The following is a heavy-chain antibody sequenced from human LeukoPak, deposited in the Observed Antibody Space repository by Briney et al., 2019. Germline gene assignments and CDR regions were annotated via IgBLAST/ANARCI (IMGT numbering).Heavy chain of an antibody. D-gene: IGHD1-7*01. J-gene: IGHJ4*02. CDR3: ARAPYRGGLTGTQG. Sequence: ASVKVSCKASGYTFTGYYMHWVRQAPGQGLEWMGWINPNSGGTNYAQKLQGRVTMTRDTSISTAYMELSRLRSDDTAVYYCARAPYRGGLTGTQGWGQGTLVTVSS. V-gene: IGHV1-2*02. CDR2: INPNSGGT. CDR1: GYTFTGYY.